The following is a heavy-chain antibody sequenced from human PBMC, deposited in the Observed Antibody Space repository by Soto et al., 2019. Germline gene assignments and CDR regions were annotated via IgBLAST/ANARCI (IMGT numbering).Heavy chain of an antibody. D-gene: IGHD6-19*01. CDR3: AKDGRYSSGRPNWFDP. V-gene: IGHV3-23*01. J-gene: IGHJ5*02. CDR2: ISGSGGST. CDR1: GFTFSSYA. Sequence: GGSLRLSCAASGFTFSSYAMSWVRQAPGKGLEWVSAISGSGGSTYYADSVKGRFTISRDNSKNTLYLQMNSLRAEDTAVYYCAKDGRYSSGRPNWFDPWGQGTLVTVSS.